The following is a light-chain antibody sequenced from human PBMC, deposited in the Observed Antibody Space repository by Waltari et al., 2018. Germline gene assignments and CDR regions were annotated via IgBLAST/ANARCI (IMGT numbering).Light chain of an antibody. J-gene: IGLJ7*01. CDR3: GTWDSSLGGAV. V-gene: IGLV1-51*02. Sequence: QSVLTQPPSVSAAPGQRVTIPCSGGSPITGNNYVSWYRQFPETAPKLLIYEDTEQPSGIPGRFSGSKTGTSATLDITGRQAGDEADYYCGTWDSSLGGAVFGGGTHLTVL. CDR2: EDT. CDR1: SPITGNNY.